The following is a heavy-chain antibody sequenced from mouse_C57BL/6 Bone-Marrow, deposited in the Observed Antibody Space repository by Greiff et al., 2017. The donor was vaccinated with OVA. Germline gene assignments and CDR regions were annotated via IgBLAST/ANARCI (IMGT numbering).Heavy chain of an antibody. CDR3: ARYADYEEVAGDMDD. J-gene: IGHJ4*01. CDR2: INPYNGDT. V-gene: IGHV1-19*01. Sequence: VQLQQSGPVLVKPGASVKMSCKASGYTFTDYYMNWVKQSHGKSLEWIGVINPYNGDTSYNQKFKGKATLTVDKSSSTAYMELNSLTSEDSAVYYGARYADYEEVAGDMDDWGQGTSVTVTS. D-gene: IGHD2-4*01. CDR1: GYTFTDYY.